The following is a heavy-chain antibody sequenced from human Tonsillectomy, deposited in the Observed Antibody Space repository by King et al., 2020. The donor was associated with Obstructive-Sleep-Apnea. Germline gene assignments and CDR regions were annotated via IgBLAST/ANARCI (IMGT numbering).Heavy chain of an antibody. D-gene: IGHD6-13*01. CDR2: IYYSGST. CDR1: GGSISSYY. Sequence: QLQESGPGLVKPSETLSLTCTVSGGSISSYYWSWIRQPPGKGLEWIGYIYYSGSTNYNPSLRSRVTISVDTSKNQFSRKLTSVTAADTAGYYCARHRSGEDCSSWFGGVYWYFDLWGRGTRVTVSS. CDR3: ARHRSGEDCSSWFGGVYWYFDL. V-gene: IGHV4-59*08. J-gene: IGHJ2*01.